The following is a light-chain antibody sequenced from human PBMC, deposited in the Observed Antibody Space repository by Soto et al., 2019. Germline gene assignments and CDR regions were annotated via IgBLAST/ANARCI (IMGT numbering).Light chain of an antibody. J-gene: IGLJ1*01. CDR3: AAWNDSLNGHV. CDR2: TTN. V-gene: IGLV1-44*01. Sequence: QSVLTQPHSASGTPGQRVTISCSGSSSNIGTSSVDWFQQLPATAPKLLLSTTNQRPSGVPERFSGSKSGTSASLAISGLQSEDEADYYCAAWNDSLNGHVFGTGTKLTVL. CDR1: SSNIGTSS.